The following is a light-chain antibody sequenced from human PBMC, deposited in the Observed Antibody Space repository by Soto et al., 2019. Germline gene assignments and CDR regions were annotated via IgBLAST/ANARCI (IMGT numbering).Light chain of an antibody. Sequence: SYELTQPPAVSVSPAQTGPRITCGGNNIGSESVHWYQQRPGQAPVLVVYDDSDRPSGIPERFSGSNSANTATLTISRVEAGDEADYYCQVWYSSTDLHVFGSGTKVTLL. CDR3: QVWYSSTDLHV. J-gene: IGLJ1*01. CDR1: NIGSES. V-gene: IGLV3-21*02. CDR2: DDS.